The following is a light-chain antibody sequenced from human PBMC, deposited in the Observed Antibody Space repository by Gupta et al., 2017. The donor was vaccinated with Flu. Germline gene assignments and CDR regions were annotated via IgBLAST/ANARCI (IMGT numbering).Light chain of an antibody. V-gene: IGKV1-39*01. CDR2: AAS. CDR1: QNIDSY. J-gene: IGKJ3*01. Sequence: ASLSASVGDRVSITCRAGQNIDSYLNWYKQKPGEAPKLLIYAASNLQRGVPPRFSGSRYGTEFTLIISSREPEDFATYYCQQTDSIRSFTFGHGTKVDI. CDR3: QQTDSIRSFT.